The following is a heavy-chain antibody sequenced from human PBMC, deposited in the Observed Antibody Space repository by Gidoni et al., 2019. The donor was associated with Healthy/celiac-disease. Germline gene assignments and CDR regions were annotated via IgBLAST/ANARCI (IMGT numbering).Heavy chain of an antibody. V-gene: IGHV3-23*01. Sequence: EVQLLESGGGLVQTGGSLRLYCDASGFTFSSYAMSWVRQAPGKGLELVSAISGSGVSTYYADSVKGRFTISRDNSKNTLYLQMNSLRAEDTAVYYCAKDQGGFDYWGQGTLVTVSS. CDR1: GFTFSSYA. J-gene: IGHJ4*02. CDR3: AKDQGGFDY. CDR2: ISGSGVST. D-gene: IGHD3-16*01.